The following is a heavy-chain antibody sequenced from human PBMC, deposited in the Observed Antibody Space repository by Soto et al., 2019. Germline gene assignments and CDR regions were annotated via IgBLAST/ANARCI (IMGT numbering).Heavy chain of an antibody. J-gene: IGHJ3*02. CDR3: ARDLGVRGVLDAFDI. D-gene: IGHD3-10*01. V-gene: IGHV1-18*01. Sequence: ASVKVSCKASGYTFTSYGISWVRQAPGQGLEWMGWISAYNGNTNYAQKLQGRVTRTTDTSTSTAYMELRSLRSDDTAVYYCARDLGVRGVLDAFDIWGQGTMVTVSS. CDR1: GYTFTSYG. CDR2: ISAYNGNT.